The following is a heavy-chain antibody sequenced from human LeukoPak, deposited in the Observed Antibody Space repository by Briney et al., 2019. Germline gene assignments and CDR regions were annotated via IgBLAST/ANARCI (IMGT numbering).Heavy chain of an antibody. CDR3: AELGITMIGGV. V-gene: IGHV3-23*01. D-gene: IGHD3-10*02. CDR2: ISGSAGSA. CDR1: GFTFSNIA. Sequence: GGTLRLSCAASGFTFSNIAMTWVRQAPGKGLEWVSSISGSAGSAYYADSVKGRFSISRDNSKNTLYLQMNSLRADDTAVYYCAELGITMIGGVWGKGTTVTISS. J-gene: IGHJ6*04.